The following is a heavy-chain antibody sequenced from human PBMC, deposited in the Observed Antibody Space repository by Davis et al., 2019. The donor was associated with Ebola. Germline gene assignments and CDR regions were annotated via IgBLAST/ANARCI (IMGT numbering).Heavy chain of an antibody. CDR3: ARDLRYDSSCYDYYFYLDV. V-gene: IGHV4-31*03. D-gene: IGHD3-22*01. CDR1: GGSISRGGSY. CDR2: IYYSGST. J-gene: IGHJ6*03. Sequence: PSETLSLTCTVSGGSISRGGSYWTWIRQHPGKGLEWIGYIYYSGSTYYKPSLKSRVTISLDTSKNQFSLNLYSVTAADTAVYYCARDLRYDSSCYDYYFYLDVWGKGTTVTGSS.